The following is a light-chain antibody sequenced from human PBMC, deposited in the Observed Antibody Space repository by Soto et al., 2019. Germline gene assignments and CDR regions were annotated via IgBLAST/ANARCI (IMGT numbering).Light chain of an antibody. Sequence: QSVLTQPPSASGSPGQSVTISCTGTSSDVGGFNYVSWYQHHPGKAPKLMIYEVNKRPSGVPDRFSGSKSGNTASLTVSGLQTEDEADYYCTSYAGSNNFGVFGGGTQLTVL. CDR1: SSDVGGFNY. V-gene: IGLV2-8*01. J-gene: IGLJ3*02. CDR2: EVN. CDR3: TSYAGSNNFGV.